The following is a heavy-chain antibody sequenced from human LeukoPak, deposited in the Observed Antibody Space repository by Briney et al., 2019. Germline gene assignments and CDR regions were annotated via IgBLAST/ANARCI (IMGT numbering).Heavy chain of an antibody. D-gene: IGHD1-14*01. Sequence: GGSLRLSCAASGFTFTSYAVSWVRQAPGKGLEWVSAVSGSGGSTYYADSVKGRFTVSRDNSKNTLYLLMNSLRADDTAIYYCAKDIGNHNWHFDFWGRGTLVTVSS. V-gene: IGHV3-23*01. CDR1: GFTFTSYA. J-gene: IGHJ2*01. CDR3: AKDIGNHNWHFDF. CDR2: VSGSGGST.